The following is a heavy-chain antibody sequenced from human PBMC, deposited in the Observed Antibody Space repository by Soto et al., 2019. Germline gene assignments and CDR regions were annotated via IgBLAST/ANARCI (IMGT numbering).Heavy chain of an antibody. CDR3: ARSVGDPPENACDI. CDR2: IIPIFGTA. CDR1: GGTFSSYA. V-gene: IGHV1-69*12. Sequence: QVQLVQSGAEVKKPGSSVKVSCKASGGTFSSYAISWVRQAPGQGLEWMGGIIPIFGTANYAQKFQGRVTXXAXEXXSTAYMELSSLRSEDTAVYYCARSVGDPPENACDIWGQGTMVTVSS. D-gene: IGHD4-17*01. J-gene: IGHJ3*02.